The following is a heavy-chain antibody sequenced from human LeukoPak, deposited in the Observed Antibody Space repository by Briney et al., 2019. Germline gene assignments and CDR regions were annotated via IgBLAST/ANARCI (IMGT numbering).Heavy chain of an antibody. V-gene: IGHV3-23*01. CDR3: ARGLFLSGYLDAFDI. CDR1: GFTFSSSA. Sequence: GGSLRLSCIASGFTFSSSAMSWVRQAPGKGLEWVSDINGSGGRTYYADSVKGRCTISRDNSKNTLYLQMNSLRVEDTAIYYCARGLFLSGYLDAFDIWGQGTVVTVSS. J-gene: IGHJ3*02. D-gene: IGHD3-22*01. CDR2: INGSGGRT.